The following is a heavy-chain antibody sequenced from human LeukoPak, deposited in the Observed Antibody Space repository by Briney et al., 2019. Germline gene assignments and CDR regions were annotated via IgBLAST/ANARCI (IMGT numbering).Heavy chain of an antibody. Sequence: ASVKVSCKASGYTFTSYAISWVRQAPGQGLEWMGRIIPILGIANYAQKFQGRVTITADKSTSTAYMELSSLRSEDTAVYYCARVNYYDSSGYSPFDYWGQGTLVTVSS. CDR3: ARVNYYDSSGYSPFDY. V-gene: IGHV1-69*04. J-gene: IGHJ4*02. CDR1: GYTFTSYA. CDR2: IIPILGIA. D-gene: IGHD3-22*01.